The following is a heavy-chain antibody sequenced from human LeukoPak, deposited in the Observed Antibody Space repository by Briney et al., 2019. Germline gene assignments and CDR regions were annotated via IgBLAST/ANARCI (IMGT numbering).Heavy chain of an antibody. CDR2: ISGSGGST. CDR1: GFTFSSYA. CDR3: AKETTVTTKAPFDY. Sequence: GGSLRLSCAASGFTFSSYAMSWVPQAPGKGLEWVSSISGSGGSTYYEDSVKGRFTFSRDNSKNTLYLKMNSLRAEDTAVYYCAKETTVTTKAPFDYWGQGTLVTVSS. D-gene: IGHD4-17*01. V-gene: IGHV3-23*01. J-gene: IGHJ4*02.